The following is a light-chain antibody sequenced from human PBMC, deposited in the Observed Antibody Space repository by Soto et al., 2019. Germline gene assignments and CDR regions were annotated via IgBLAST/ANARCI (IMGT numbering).Light chain of an antibody. CDR3: SSYAGSNNYVA. J-gene: IGLJ2*01. V-gene: IGLV2-8*01. Sequence: QSALTQPPSASGSPGQSVTISCTGTSSDVGAYNYVSWYQQHPGKAPKLIIYEVSKRPSGVPDRFSGSKSGNTASLSVSGLQTKDEADYYCSSYAGSNNYVAFGGGTKVTVL. CDR1: SSDVGAYNY. CDR2: EVS.